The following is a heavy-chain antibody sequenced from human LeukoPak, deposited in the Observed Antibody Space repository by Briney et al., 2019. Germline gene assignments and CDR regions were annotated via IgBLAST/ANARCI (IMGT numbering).Heavy chain of an antibody. CDR1: GFTLSNYW. CDR3: ARDYGRSRDYGMDV. D-gene: IGHD3-10*01. J-gene: IGHJ6*02. V-gene: IGHV3-74*01. Sequence: GGSLRLSCAASGFTLSNYWMHWVRQAPGKGLVWVSRINADGSSASYADSVKGRFTISRDNAKNTLYLQVNSLRAEDTAMYYCARDYGRSRDYGMDVWGQGTTVTASS. CDR2: INADGSSA.